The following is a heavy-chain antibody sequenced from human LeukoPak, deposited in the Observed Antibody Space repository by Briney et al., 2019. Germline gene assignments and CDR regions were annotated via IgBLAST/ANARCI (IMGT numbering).Heavy chain of an antibody. CDR3: ATLPGYYYGMDV. V-gene: IGHV4-39*01. Sequence: SETLSLTCTVSSASISSRNYYWGWIRQSPGKGLEWIGSIYYSGSTYYNPSLRSRVTLFVHTSKKQLSLKLSSVTAADTAVYYCATLPGYYYGMDVWGQGTTVTVSS. J-gene: IGHJ6*02. CDR1: SASISSRNYY. CDR2: IYYSGST.